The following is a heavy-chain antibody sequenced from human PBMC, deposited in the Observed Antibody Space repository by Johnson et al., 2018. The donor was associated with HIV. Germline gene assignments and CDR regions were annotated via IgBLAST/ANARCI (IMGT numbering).Heavy chain of an antibody. V-gene: IGHV3-9*01. CDR2: ISWNSGSI. CDR3: AREAQTHAFDI. Sequence: VQLVESGGRLVQPGRSLRLSCAASGFSFDDYAMHWVRQVPGKGLEWVSGISWNSGSIGYADSVKGRFTISRDNAKNSLYLQMNSLRAGDTAVYYCAREAQTHAFDIWGQGTMVTVSS. CDR1: GFSFDDYA. J-gene: IGHJ3*02. D-gene: IGHD4-23*01.